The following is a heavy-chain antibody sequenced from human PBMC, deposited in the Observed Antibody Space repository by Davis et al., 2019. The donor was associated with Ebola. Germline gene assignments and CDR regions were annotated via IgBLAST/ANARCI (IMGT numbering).Heavy chain of an antibody. CDR3: AKGGGSYGNWYFDL. Sequence: GESLKISCAASGFTFSSYAMSWVRQAPGKGLEWVSAISGSGGSTYYADSVNGRFTISRDNYKNTLYLQMNSLRAEDTAVYYCAKGGGSYGNWYFDLWGRGTLVTVSS. V-gene: IGHV3-23*01. CDR1: GFTFSSYA. D-gene: IGHD1-26*01. CDR2: ISGSGGST. J-gene: IGHJ2*01.